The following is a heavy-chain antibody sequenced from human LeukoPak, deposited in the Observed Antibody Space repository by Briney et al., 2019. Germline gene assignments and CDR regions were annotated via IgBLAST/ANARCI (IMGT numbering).Heavy chain of an antibody. CDR2: ISGSGDST. J-gene: IGHJ6*02. Sequence: GGSLRLSCAVSGFTFSNYAMSWVRQAPGKGLEWVSTISGSGDSTFYAGSVKGRFTISRDNSKNMLYLQMNSLRTEDTAIYYCAKHFGYCSDTSCPYKFYYGMDVRGQGTTVAVSS. D-gene: IGHD2-2*01. V-gene: IGHV3-23*01. CDR1: GFTFSNYA. CDR3: AKHFGYCSDTSCPYKFYYGMDV.